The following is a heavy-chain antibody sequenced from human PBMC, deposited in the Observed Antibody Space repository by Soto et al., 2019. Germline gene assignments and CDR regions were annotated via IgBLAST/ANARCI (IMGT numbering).Heavy chain of an antibody. J-gene: IGHJ3*02. D-gene: IGHD3-10*01. V-gene: IGHV3-66*01. CDR3: ARDRDHRSDAFDI. CDR2: ICSGGNT. CDR1: GFTFSNYV. Sequence: PGGSLRLSCAASGFTFSNYVMSWVRQAPGKGLEWVSSVICSGGNTYYADSVKGRFTISRDNSKNTLHLQMNSLRAEDTAVYYCARDRDHRSDAFDIWGQGTMVT.